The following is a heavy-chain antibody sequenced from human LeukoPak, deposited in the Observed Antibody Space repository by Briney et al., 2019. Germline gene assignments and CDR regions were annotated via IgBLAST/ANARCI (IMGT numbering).Heavy chain of an antibody. V-gene: IGHV3-48*04. CDR1: GFTFSSYS. CDR3: ARDGRYCSSTSCYFGY. J-gene: IGHJ4*02. CDR2: ISSSSSTI. D-gene: IGHD2-2*01. Sequence: GRSLRLSCAASGFTFSSYSMTWVRQAPGKGLEWVSYISSSSSTIYYADSVKGRFTISRDNAKNSLYLQMNSLRAEDTAVYYCARDGRYCSSTSCYFGYWGQGTLVTVSS.